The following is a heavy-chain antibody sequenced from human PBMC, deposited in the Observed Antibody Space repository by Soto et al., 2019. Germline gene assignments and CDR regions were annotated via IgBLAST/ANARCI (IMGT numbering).Heavy chain of an antibody. CDR1: GFTFDDYA. V-gene: IGHV3-9*01. D-gene: IGHD5-18*01. CDR3: ARERYSYGSYYFDY. Sequence: SLRLSCAASGFTFDDYAMHWVRQAPGKGLEWVSGITWNSGSIGYADSVKGRFTISRDNAKNSLYLQMNGLRAEDTAVYYCARERYSYGSYYFDYRGQGTLVTVSS. CDR2: ITWNSGSI. J-gene: IGHJ4*02.